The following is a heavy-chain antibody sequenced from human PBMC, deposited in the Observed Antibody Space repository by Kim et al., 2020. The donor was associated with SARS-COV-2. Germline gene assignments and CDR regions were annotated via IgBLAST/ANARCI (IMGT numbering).Heavy chain of an antibody. CDR2: ISYDGSNK. CDR1: GFTFSSYA. Sequence: GGSLRLSCAASGFTFSSYAMHWVRQAPGKGLEWVAVISYDGSNKYYADSVKGRFTISRDNSKNTLYLQMNSLRAEDTAVYYCARDRLEWGREYYFDYWG. D-gene: IGHD7-27*01. CDR3: ARDRLEWGREYYFDY. J-gene: IGHJ4*01. V-gene: IGHV3-30-3*01.